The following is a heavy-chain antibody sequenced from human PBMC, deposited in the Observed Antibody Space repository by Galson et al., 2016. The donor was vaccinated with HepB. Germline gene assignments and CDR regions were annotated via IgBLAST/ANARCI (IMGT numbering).Heavy chain of an antibody. V-gene: IGHV4-31*03. D-gene: IGHD3-10*01. J-gene: IGHJ4*02. CDR1: GGSIGSGAYY. CDR2: IYYTGTT. Sequence: TLSLTCTVSGGSIGSGAYYWRWVRQHPGKGLEWIGYIYYTGTTSYNPSLKSRVTFSIDTSKNQFSLKLSAVTAADTAVCYCARGGGLDLAPQFDYWGQGILVTVSS. CDR3: ARGGGLDLAPQFDY.